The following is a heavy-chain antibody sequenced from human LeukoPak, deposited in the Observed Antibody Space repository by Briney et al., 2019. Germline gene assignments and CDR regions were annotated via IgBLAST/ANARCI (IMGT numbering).Heavy chain of an antibody. J-gene: IGHJ5*02. CDR1: GYTFTGYY. D-gene: IGHD3-9*01. V-gene: IGHV1-2*02. Sequence: ASVKVSCRASGYTFTGYYMHWVRQAPGQGLEWMEWINPNSGGTNYAQKFQGRVTMTRDTSISTAYMELSRLRSDDTAVYYCARGTFDWLTIPNWFDPWGQGTLVTVSS. CDR2: INPNSGGT. CDR3: ARGTFDWLTIPNWFDP.